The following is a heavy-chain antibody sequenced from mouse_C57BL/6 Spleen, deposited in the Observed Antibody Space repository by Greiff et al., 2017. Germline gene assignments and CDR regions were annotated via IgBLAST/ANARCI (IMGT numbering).Heavy chain of an antibody. CDR3: ARRYYGLFYYAMDY. Sequence: EVQLQQSGPELVKPGASVKISCKASGYTFTDYYMNWVKQSHGKSLEWIGDINPNNGGTSYNQKFKGKATLTVDKSSSTAYMELRSLTSEDSAVYYCARRYYGLFYYAMDYWGQGTSVTVSS. J-gene: IGHJ4*01. V-gene: IGHV1-26*01. CDR1: GYTFTDYY. CDR2: INPNNGGT. D-gene: IGHD1-1*01.